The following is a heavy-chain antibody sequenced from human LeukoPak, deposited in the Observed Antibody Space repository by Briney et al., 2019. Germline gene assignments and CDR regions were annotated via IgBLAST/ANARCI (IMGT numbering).Heavy chain of an antibody. CDR1: GFTFSSYW. J-gene: IGHJ3*02. CDR3: ARDLGAAAAGSIAFDI. CDR2: IKQDGSEK. V-gene: IGHV3-7*01. D-gene: IGHD6-13*01. Sequence: QTGGSLRLSCAASGFTFSSYWMSWVRQAPGKGLEWVANIKQDGSEKYYVDSVKGRFTISRDNDKNSLYLQMNSLRAEDTAVYYCARDLGAAAAGSIAFDIWGQGTMVTVSS.